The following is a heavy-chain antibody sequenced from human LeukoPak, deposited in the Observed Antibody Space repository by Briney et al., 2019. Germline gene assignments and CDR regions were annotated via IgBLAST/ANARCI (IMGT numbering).Heavy chain of an antibody. CDR1: GGSFSGYY. V-gene: IGHV4-34*01. Sequence: SETLSLTCAVYGGSFSGYYWSWIRQPPGKGLEWIGEISHSGSTNYNPSLKSRVTISVDTSKNQFSLKLSSVTAADTAVYYCASRGYYYGSGFDPWGQGTLVTVSS. CDR3: ASRGYYYGSGFDP. D-gene: IGHD3-10*01. J-gene: IGHJ5*02. CDR2: ISHSGST.